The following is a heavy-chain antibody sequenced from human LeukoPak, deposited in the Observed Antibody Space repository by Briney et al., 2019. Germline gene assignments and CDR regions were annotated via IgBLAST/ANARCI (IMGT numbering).Heavy chain of an antibody. CDR2: ISAYDGNT. CDR3: ARDGKYYYYSSGYPMLPPFDI. CDR1: GYTFTSYG. D-gene: IGHD3-22*01. J-gene: IGHJ3*02. V-gene: IGHV1-18*01. Sequence: GASVKVSCKASGYTFTSYGISWVRQAPGQGLEWMGWISAYDGNTNYAQKLQGRVNMTTDTSTSTAYMELRSLRSDDTAVYYCARDGKYYYYSSGYPMLPPFDIWGQGTMVTVSS.